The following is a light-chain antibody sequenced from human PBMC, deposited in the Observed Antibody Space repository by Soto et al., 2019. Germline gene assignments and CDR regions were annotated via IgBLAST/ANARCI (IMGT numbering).Light chain of an antibody. J-gene: IGLJ1*01. V-gene: IGLV2-14*03. CDR2: DVS. Sequence: QSALTQPASVSGFPGQSITISCTGTSSDVGGYNYVSWYQHHPGKAPKLMIYDVSYRPSGVSNRFSGSKSGNTASLTISGLQPEDEADYSCSSYTTSNTRQIVFGTGTKVTVL. CDR1: SSDVGGYNY. CDR3: SSYTTSNTRQIV.